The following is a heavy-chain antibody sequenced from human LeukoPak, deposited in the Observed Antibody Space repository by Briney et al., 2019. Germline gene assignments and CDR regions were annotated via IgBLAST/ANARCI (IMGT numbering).Heavy chain of an antibody. CDR3: ARAAYSSTWYSRYFDL. CDR1: GFSFRSYD. Sequence: PGGSLSPSCAASGFSFRSYDMHWGRPPTGKGLEWVSGIGTAGEIYYPGSVKGRFTISRENAKNSLYLQMNSLRAGDTAVYYCARAAYSSTWYSRYFDLWGRGTLVTVSS. D-gene: IGHD6-13*01. J-gene: IGHJ2*01. V-gene: IGHV3-13*01. CDR2: IGTAGEI.